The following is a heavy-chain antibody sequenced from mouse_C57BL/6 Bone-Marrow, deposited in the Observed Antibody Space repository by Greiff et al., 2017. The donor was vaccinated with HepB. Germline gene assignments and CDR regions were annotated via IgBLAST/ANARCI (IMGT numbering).Heavy chain of an antibody. Sequence: VQLKQSGPVLVKPGPSVTISCKASGFTFTDYYMHWVKQRYGKSREWSGLVYPYNGGTSYNQKVKGKATLTVDTSSSTAYMELNSLTSEDSAVYYCGSSYEYFDVWGTGTTVTVSS. V-gene: IGHV1-36*01. CDR3: GSSYEYFDV. D-gene: IGHD1-1*01. CDR1: GFTFTDYY. CDR2: VYPYNGGT. J-gene: IGHJ1*03.